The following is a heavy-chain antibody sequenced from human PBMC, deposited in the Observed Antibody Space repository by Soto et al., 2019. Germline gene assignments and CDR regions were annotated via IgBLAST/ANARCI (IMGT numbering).Heavy chain of an antibody. D-gene: IGHD3-10*01. V-gene: IGHV4-59*01. CDR1: GGSISSYY. CDR3: ARGWLGELPILFAPTGGMDD. J-gene: IGHJ6*02. Sequence: SETLSLTCTVSGGSISSYYWSWIRQPPGKGLEWIGYIYYSGSTNYNPSLKSRVTISVDTSKNQFSLKLSSVTAADTAVYYCARGWLGELPILFAPTGGMDDWGQVTTVTVSS. CDR2: IYYSGST.